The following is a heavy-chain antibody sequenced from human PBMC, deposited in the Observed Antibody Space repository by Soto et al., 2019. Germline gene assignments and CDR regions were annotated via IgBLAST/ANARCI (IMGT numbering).Heavy chain of an antibody. J-gene: IGHJ3*02. V-gene: IGHV3-74*03. Sequence: EVQLVESGGELVQPGGSLSLSCAASGFTFSGHWMHWVRQVPGKGLEWVSRINTDGGSSAYADSVKGRFAISRDNAKNTLYLQMNGLRAEDTAVYYCAREAGYCSRTSCYRRAFDTWGQGTTVTVSS. D-gene: IGHD2-2*01. CDR2: INTDGGSS. CDR1: GFTFSGHW. CDR3: AREAGYCSRTSCYRRAFDT.